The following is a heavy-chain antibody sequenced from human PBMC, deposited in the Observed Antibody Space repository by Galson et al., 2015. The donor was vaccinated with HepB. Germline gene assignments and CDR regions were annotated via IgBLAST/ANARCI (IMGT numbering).Heavy chain of an antibody. J-gene: IGHJ4*02. CDR3: ARDQGSYYGSGENTDY. CDR2: IKQDGSEK. CDR1: GFTFSSYW. Sequence: SLRLSCAASGFTFSSYWMSWVRQAPGKGLEWVANIKQDGSEKYYVDSVKGRFTISRDNAKNSLYLQMNSLRAEDTAVYYCARDQGSYYGSGENTDYWGQGTLVTVSS. D-gene: IGHD3-10*01. V-gene: IGHV3-7*01.